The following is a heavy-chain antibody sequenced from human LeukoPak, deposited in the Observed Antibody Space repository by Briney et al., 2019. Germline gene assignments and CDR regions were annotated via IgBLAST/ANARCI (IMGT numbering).Heavy chain of an antibody. D-gene: IGHD3-10*01. CDR1: GGCIARGGYD. J-gene: IGHJ6*02. CDR3: ARDHYRRMDV. V-gene: IGHV4-31*01. Sequence: SQTLSLTCTLSGGCIARGGYDWSWIRQNPWKGLEWIGYIYYSGSTYYNPSLKSLVTISVDTSKHQFSLKLSSVAAADTAGYYGARDHYRRMDVWGQGTTVTVSS. CDR2: IYYSGST.